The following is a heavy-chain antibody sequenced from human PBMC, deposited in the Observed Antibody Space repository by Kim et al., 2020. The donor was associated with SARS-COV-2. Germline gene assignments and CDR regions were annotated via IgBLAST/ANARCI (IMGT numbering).Heavy chain of an antibody. Sequence: SETLSLTCTVSGGSMSSGGYYWSWIRQHPGKGLEWIGYIYYSGSTYYNPSLKSRVTISVDTSKNQFSLKLSSVTAADTAVYYCARGGGWYEGLFDYWGQGTLVTVSS. V-gene: IGHV4-31*03. J-gene: IGHJ4*02. CDR3: ARGGGWYEGLFDY. CDR2: IYYSGST. D-gene: IGHD6-19*01. CDR1: GGSMSSGGYY.